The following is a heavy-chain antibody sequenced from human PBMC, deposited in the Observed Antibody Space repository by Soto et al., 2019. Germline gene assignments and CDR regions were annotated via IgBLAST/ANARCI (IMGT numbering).Heavy chain of an antibody. V-gene: IGHV4-31*03. CDR2: IYYSGST. CDR1: GGSISSGGYY. D-gene: IGHD6-6*01. CDR3: AKTAYSSSSRKNWFDP. J-gene: IGHJ5*02. Sequence: SETLSLTCTVSGGSISSGGYYWSWIRQHPGKGLEWIGYIYYSGSTYYNPSLKSRVTISVDTSKNQFSLKLSSVTAADTAVYYCAKTAYSSSSRKNWFDPWGQGTLVTVSS.